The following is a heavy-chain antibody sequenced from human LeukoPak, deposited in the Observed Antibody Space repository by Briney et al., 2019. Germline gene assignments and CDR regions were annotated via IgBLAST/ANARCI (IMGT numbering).Heavy chain of an antibody. J-gene: IGHJ4*02. CDR3: ATTTVTTFYYFDY. V-gene: IGHV1-69*05. Sequence: AASVKVSCKAPGGTFSSYAISWVRQAPGQGLEWMGRIIPIFGTANYAQKFQGRVTITTDESTSTAYMELSSLRPEDTAVYYCATTTVTTFYYFDYWGQGTLVTVSS. CDR2: IIPIFGTA. CDR1: GGTFSSYA. D-gene: IGHD4-17*01.